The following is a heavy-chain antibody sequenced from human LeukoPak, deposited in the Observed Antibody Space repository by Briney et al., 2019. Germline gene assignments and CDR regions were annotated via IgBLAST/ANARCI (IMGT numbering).Heavy chain of an antibody. CDR1: GGSFSGYY. Sequence: PSETLSLTCAVYGGSFSGYYWSWIRQPPGKGLEWIAYISDIGSINYNPSLKSRVTISLDTSKNQFSLKLSSVTAADTAVYYCAGHHPRNTVDFWGQGTLVTVSS. V-gene: IGHV4-59*08. CDR3: AGHHPRNTVDF. CDR2: ISDIGSI. J-gene: IGHJ4*02. D-gene: IGHD2/OR15-2a*01.